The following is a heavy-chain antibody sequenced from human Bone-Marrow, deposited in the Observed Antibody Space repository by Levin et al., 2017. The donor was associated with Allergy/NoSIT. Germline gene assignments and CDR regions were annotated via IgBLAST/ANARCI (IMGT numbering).Heavy chain of an antibody. Sequence: NPGESLKISCKASGYRFTSYWISWVRQMPGKGLEWMGRIDPSDSYTNYNPSFQGHVSISVDKSISTAYLQWSSLKASDTAMYYCASDSTGSYYWGQGTLVTVSS. J-gene: IGHJ4*02. D-gene: IGHD6-25*01. CDR1: GYRFTSYW. CDR2: IDPSDSYT. CDR3: ASDSTGSYY. V-gene: IGHV5-10-1*01.